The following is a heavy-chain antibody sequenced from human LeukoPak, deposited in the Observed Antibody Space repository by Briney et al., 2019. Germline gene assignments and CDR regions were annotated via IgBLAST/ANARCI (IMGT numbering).Heavy chain of an antibody. CDR1: GGSFSGYY. CDR2: INHSGST. J-gene: IGHJ3*02. D-gene: IGHD3-3*01. V-gene: IGHV4-34*01. Sequence: SETLSPTCAVYGGSFSGYYWSWIRQPPGKGLEWIGEINHSGSTNYNPSLRSRVTISVDTSKNQFSLKLSSVTAADTAVYYCARERFLRPYAFDIWGQGTMVIVSS. CDR3: ARERFLRPYAFDI.